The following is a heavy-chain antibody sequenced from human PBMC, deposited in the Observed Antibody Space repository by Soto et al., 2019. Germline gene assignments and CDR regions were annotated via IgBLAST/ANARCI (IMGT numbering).Heavy chain of an antibody. V-gene: IGHV3-7*01. CDR2: IKQDGSEK. J-gene: IGHJ1*01. CDR3: ARDRNDYVWGSYRYVEYFQH. CDR1: GFTFSSYW. D-gene: IGHD3-16*02. Sequence: GGSLRLSCAASGFTFSSYWMSWVRQAPGKGLEWVANIKQDGSEKYYVDSVKGRFTISRDNAKNSLYLQMNSLRAEDTAVYYCARDRNDYVWGSYRYVEYFQHWGQGTLVTVSS.